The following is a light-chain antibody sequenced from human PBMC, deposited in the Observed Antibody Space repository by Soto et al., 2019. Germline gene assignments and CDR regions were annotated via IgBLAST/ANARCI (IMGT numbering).Light chain of an antibody. CDR1: QSVSSY. Sequence: EFVVTQSPATLSLSPVERATLSCRASQSVSSYLAWYQQKPGQAPRLLIYDASNRATGIPARFSGSGSGTDFTLTISSLEPEDFAVYYCQQRSNWPPSFGGGTKVDIK. CDR2: DAS. J-gene: IGKJ4*01. CDR3: QQRSNWPPS. V-gene: IGKV3-11*01.